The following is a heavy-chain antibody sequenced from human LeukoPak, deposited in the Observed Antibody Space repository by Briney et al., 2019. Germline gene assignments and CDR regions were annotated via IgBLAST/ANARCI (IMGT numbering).Heavy chain of an antibody. CDR3: ARGITMIVVVTPTGDWFDP. Sequence: SVKVSCKASGGTFSSYAISWVRQAPGQGLEWMGGIIPIFGTANYAQKFQGRVTITTDESTSTAYMELSSLRSEDTAVYYCARGITMIVVVTPTGDWFDPWGQGTLVTVSS. CDR1: GGTFSSYA. D-gene: IGHD3-22*01. J-gene: IGHJ5*02. CDR2: IIPIFGTA. V-gene: IGHV1-69*05.